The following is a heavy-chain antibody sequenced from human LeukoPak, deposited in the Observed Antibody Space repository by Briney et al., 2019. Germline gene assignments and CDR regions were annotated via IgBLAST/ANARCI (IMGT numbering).Heavy chain of an antibody. CDR1: GFTFSSYG. J-gene: IGHJ6*02. CDR2: ISNDGSNQ. D-gene: IGHD2-2*01. V-gene: IGHV3-30*18. Sequence: GRSPRLSCAASGFTFSSYGMHWVRQAPGKGLEWVALISNDGSNQYYSDSVKGRFTISRDNSKSTLYLQMNTLRAEDTAVYYCAKDLGCSSTSCHYYGMDVWGQGTTVTVSS. CDR3: AKDLGCSSTSCHYYGMDV.